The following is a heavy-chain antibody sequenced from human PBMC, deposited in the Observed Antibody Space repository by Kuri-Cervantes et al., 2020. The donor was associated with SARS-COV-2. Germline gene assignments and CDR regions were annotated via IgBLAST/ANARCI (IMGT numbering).Heavy chain of an antibody. J-gene: IGHJ4*02. V-gene: IGHV3-21*01. D-gene: IGHD2-15*01. CDR1: GFTFSSYG. CDR3: ARDGGGRPTHSDY. CDR2: ISSSSSYI. Sequence: LSLTCAASGFTFSSYGMNWVRQAPGKGLEYASSISSSSSYIYYADSVKGRFTISRDNAKNSLHLQMNSLRAEDTAVYYCARDGGGRPTHSDYWGQGTLVTVSS.